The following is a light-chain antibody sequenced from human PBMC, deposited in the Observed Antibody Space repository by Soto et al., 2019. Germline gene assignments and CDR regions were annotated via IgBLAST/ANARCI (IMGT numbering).Light chain of an antibody. V-gene: IGLV1-40*01. CDR2: HNT. Sequence: QSALTQPPSVSGAPGQRVTISCTGSISNIGAGYGVHWYQQLPGTAPRLLIFHNTNRPSGVPDRFSGSKSGTSASLAITGLQAEHEADYYCQSFDSSLRGYVFGTGTQLTVL. CDR1: ISNIGAGYG. CDR3: QSFDSSLRGYV. J-gene: IGLJ1*01.